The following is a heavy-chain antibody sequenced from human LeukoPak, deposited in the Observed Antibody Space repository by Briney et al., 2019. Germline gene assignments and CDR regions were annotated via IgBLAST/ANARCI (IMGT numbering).Heavy chain of an antibody. CDR3: ARYDYKMKRGTFDY. Sequence: SETLSLTCTVSNGSIRSSSYYWGWIRQPPGKGLEWIGSIYYSGSTYYNGPLKSRVSISVDTSKNKLSLKVSSVTAADTAVYYCARYDYKMKRGTFDYWGQGTLVTVSS. D-gene: IGHD4-11*01. V-gene: IGHV4-39*07. J-gene: IGHJ4*02. CDR1: NGSIRSSSYY. CDR2: IYYSGST.